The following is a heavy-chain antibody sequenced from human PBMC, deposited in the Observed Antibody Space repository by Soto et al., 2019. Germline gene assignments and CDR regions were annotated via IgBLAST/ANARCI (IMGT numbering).Heavy chain of an antibody. CDR3: ARAVGDPLYYLDY. Sequence: QVQLQESGPGLVRPSETLSLTCTVSSDSISSYYWIWIRQSPGKGLEWIGYTDYSGNTNYNPSLKSRVTISGDTSKNQFSLRLNSVTAADTAVYYCARAVGDPLYYLDYWGQGTLVTVSS. D-gene: IGHD6-19*01. CDR1: SDSISSYY. CDR2: TDYSGNT. J-gene: IGHJ4*02. V-gene: IGHV4-59*08.